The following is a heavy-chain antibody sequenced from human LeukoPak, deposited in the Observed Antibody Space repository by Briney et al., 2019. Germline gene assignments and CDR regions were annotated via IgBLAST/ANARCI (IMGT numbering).Heavy chain of an antibody. J-gene: IGHJ4*02. CDR3: AKDVKPPFGIAVAGFDY. V-gene: IGHV3-23*01. D-gene: IGHD6-19*01. CDR2: ISGSGGST. Sequence: GGSLRLSCAASGFTFSSYAMSWVRQAPGKGLEWVSAISGSGGSTYYADSVKGRFTISRDNSKNTLYLQMNSLRAEDTAVYYCAKDVKPPFGIAVAGFDYWGQGTLVTVSS. CDR1: GFTFSSYA.